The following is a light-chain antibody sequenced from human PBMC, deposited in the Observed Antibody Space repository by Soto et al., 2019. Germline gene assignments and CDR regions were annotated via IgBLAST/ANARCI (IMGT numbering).Light chain of an antibody. Sequence: QSALTQPASVSGSPGQSITISCTGTSSDVGSHSLVSWYQQHLGQTPKLMIYEVSKRPLGVSTRFSASKSGNTASLTISGLQAEDEADYYCCSYGGSRAVFGGGTQLTVL. V-gene: IGLV2-23*02. CDR3: CSYGGSRAV. CDR1: SSDVGSHSL. CDR2: EVS. J-gene: IGLJ7*01.